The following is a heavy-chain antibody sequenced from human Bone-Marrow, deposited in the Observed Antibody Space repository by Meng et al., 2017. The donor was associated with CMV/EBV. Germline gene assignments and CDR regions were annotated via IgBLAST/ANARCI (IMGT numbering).Heavy chain of an antibody. Sequence: GGSLRLSCAASGFTFSSYWMSWVRQAPGKGLEWVANIKQDGSEKYYVDSVKGRFTISRDNAKNTLYLQMNSLRAEDTAVYYCARPTYYYDSSGYYWYFDLWGRGTLVTVSS. CDR2: IKQDGSEK. V-gene: IGHV3-7*01. J-gene: IGHJ2*01. D-gene: IGHD3-22*01. CDR3: ARPTYYYDSSGYYWYFDL. CDR1: GFTFSSYW.